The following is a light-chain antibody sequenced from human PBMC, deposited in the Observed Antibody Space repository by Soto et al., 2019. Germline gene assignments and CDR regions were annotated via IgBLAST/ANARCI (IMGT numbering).Light chain of an antibody. Sequence: QSVLTQPPSASGTPGQRVTISCSGSSSNIGRNYVYWYQQLPGTVPKLLIYRNDQRPSGVPDRLSGSKSGTSASLAISGLRSEDEADYYCAAWDDSLSGLYVFGTGTKLTVL. J-gene: IGLJ1*01. CDR1: SSNIGRNY. CDR2: RND. V-gene: IGLV1-47*01. CDR3: AAWDDSLSGLYV.